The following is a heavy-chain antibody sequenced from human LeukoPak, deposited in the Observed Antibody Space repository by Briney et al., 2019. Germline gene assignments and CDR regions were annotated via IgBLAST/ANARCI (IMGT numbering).Heavy chain of an antibody. CDR2: IYPGDSDT. V-gene: IGHV5-51*01. Sequence: GEALKISCKGSGYSFTSYLIGLVRQIPGEGLGWMGIIYPGDSDTRYSPSFQGQVTISADKSISTAYQQWSSLKASDTAMYYCARNYYDSSGDLYGMDVWGQGTTVTVSS. CDR1: GYSFTSYL. D-gene: IGHD3-22*01. CDR3: ARNYYDSSGDLYGMDV. J-gene: IGHJ6*02.